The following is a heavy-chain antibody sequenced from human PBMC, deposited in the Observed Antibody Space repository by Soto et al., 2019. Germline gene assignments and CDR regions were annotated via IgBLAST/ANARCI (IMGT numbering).Heavy chain of an antibody. Sequence: GGSLRLSCAASAFTFSSSGMLWVRQAPGKGLERVALISFDGSYKYYADSVKGRFSVSRDNSKKTLYLQLTSLRAEDTAVYYCAQERYSGYDGSRYFDYWGQGTLVTVSS. CDR1: AFTFSSSG. CDR2: ISFDGSYK. J-gene: IGHJ4*02. CDR3: AQERYSGYDGSRYFDY. V-gene: IGHV3-30*18. D-gene: IGHD5-12*01.